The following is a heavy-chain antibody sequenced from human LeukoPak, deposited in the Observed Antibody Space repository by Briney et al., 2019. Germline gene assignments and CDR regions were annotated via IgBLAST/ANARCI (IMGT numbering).Heavy chain of an antibody. CDR1: GYTFTSYG. D-gene: IGHD6-19*01. CDR3: ARDPRQEAVADPHYYGMDV. J-gene: IGHJ6*02. CDR2: ISAYNGNT. Sequence: ASVKVSCKASGYTFTSYGISWVRQAPGQGLEWMGWISAYNGNTNYAQKLQGRVTMTTDTSTSTAYMELRSLRSDDTAVYYCARDPRQEAVADPHYYGMDVWGQGTTVTVSS. V-gene: IGHV1-18*04.